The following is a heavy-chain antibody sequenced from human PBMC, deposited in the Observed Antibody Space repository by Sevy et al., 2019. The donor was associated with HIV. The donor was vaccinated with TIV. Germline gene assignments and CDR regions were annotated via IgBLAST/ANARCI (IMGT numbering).Heavy chain of an antibody. V-gene: IGHV3-53*01. CDR3: ARDRITYYYDSSGYYTSGYGMDV. CDR2: IYSGTNT. CDR1: GFNVSSNY. D-gene: IGHD3-22*01. Sequence: GGSLRLSCAASGFNVSSNYMNWVRQAPGKGLEWVSVIYSGTNTYYADSVKGRFTISRDTSKNTQYIQMNSLRAEDTAVYYCARDRITYYYDSSGYYTSGYGMDVWGQGTTVTVSS. J-gene: IGHJ6*02.